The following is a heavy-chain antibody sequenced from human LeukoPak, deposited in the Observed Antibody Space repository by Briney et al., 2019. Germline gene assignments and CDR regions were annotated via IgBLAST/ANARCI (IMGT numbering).Heavy chain of an antibody. CDR3: VHNFWSGRSGY. CDR2: ISGSGGTT. V-gene: IGHV3-23*01. Sequence: GGSLRLSCAASGFTFSSISMSWVRQARGEGLEWVSVISGSGGTTYYADSVKGRFTISRDNSKNTLYLQMNSLRAEDSALYYCVHNFWSGRSGYWGQGTLVTVSS. CDR1: GFTFSSIS. J-gene: IGHJ4*02. D-gene: IGHD3-3*01.